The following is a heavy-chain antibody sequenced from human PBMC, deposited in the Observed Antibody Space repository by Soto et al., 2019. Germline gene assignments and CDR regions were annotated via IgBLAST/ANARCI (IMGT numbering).Heavy chain of an antibody. J-gene: IGHJ6*02. CDR1: GYTFTSYG. CDR3: ASDRGAYGMDV. CDR2: ISAYNGNT. Sequence: QVQLVQSGAEAKKPGASVKVSCKASGYTFTSYGISWVRQAPGQGLEWMGWISAYNGNTNYAQKLQGRATITTDTSTSTAYMDLRSLRSDDTAVYYCASDRGAYGMDVWGQGTTVTVSS. V-gene: IGHV1-18*01.